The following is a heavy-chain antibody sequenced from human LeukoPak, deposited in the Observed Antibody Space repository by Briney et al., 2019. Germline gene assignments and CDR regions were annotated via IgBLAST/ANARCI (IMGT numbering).Heavy chain of an antibody. CDR1: GFTFSSYS. V-gene: IGHV3-21*01. CDR2: ISSSSSYI. J-gene: IGHJ4*02. Sequence: PGGSLRLSCAASGFTFSSYSMNWVRQAPGKGLEWVSSISSSSSYIYYAGSVKGRFTISRDNAKNSLYLQMNSLRAEDTGVYFCSKLAVASADSWGQGTLVTVSS. D-gene: IGHD6-19*01. CDR3: SKLAVASADS.